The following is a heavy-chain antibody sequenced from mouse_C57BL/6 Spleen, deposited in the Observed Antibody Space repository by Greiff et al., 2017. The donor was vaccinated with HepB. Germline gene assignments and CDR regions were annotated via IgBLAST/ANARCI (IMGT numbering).Heavy chain of an antibody. CDR2: SRNKANDYTT. Sequence: EVQGVESGGGLVQSGRSLRLSCATSGFTFSDFYMEWIRQAPGKGLEWIAASRNKANDYTTEYSASVKGRFIVSRDTSQSILYLQMNALRAEDTAIYYCARDALWGMDYWGQGTSVTVSS. CDR3: ARDALWGMDY. CDR1: GFTFSDFY. D-gene: IGHD1-1*02. V-gene: IGHV7-1*01. J-gene: IGHJ4*01.